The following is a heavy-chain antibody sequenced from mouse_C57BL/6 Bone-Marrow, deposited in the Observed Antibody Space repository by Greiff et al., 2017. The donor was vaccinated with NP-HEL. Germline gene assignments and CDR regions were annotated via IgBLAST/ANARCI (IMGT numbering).Heavy chain of an antibody. Sequence: QVQLQQSGAELVKPGASVKLSCKASGYTFTSYWMHWVKQRPGQGLEWIGMIHPNSGSTNYNEKFKSKATLTVDKSSSTAYMQLSSLTSEDSAVYYCARWLLTWFAYWGQGTLVTVSA. V-gene: IGHV1-64*01. D-gene: IGHD2-3*01. CDR1: GYTFTSYW. J-gene: IGHJ3*01. CDR2: IHPNSGST. CDR3: ARWLLTWFAY.